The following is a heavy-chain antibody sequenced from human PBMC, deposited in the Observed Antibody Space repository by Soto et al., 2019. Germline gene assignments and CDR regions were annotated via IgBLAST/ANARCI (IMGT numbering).Heavy chain of an antibody. J-gene: IGHJ4*02. D-gene: IGHD3-22*01. CDR2: ISAYNGNT. Sequence: ASVKVSCKASGYTFTSYGISWVRQAPGQGLERMGWISAYNGNTNYAQKLQGRVTMTTDTSTSTAYMELRSLRSDDTAVYYCARTWNRYYYDSSGYSDYWGQGTLVTVSS. CDR3: ARTWNRYYYDSSGYSDY. CDR1: GYTFTSYG. V-gene: IGHV1-18*04.